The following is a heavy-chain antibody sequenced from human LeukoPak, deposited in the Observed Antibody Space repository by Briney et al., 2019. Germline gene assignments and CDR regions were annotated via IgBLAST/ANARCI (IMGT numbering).Heavy chain of an antibody. CDR3: ARVLWFGESIDY. CDR2: IYTSGST. Sequence: PSETLSLTCTVSGGSISSGSYYWSWIRQPAGKGLEWIGRIYTSGSTNYNPSLKSRVTISVDTSKNQFSLKLSSVTAADTAVYYCARVLWFGESIDYWGQGTLVTVSS. D-gene: IGHD3-10*01. CDR1: GGSISSGSYY. J-gene: IGHJ4*02. V-gene: IGHV4-61*02.